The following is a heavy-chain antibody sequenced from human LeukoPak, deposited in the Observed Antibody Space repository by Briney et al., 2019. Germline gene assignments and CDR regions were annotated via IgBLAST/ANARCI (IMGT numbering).Heavy chain of an antibody. Sequence: PSETLSLTCAVSGGSISSGGYSWSWIRQPPGKGLEWIGYIYHSGSTYYNPSLKSRVTISVDRSKNQFSLKLSSVTAADTAVYYCARGGITFDYWGQGTLVTVSS. CDR1: GGSISSGGYS. CDR3: ARGGITFDY. D-gene: IGHD1-20*01. V-gene: IGHV4-30-2*01. CDR2: IYHSGST. J-gene: IGHJ4*02.